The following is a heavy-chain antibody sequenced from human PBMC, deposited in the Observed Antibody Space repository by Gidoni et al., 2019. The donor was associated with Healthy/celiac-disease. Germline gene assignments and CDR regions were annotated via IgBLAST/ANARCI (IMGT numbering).Heavy chain of an antibody. CDR2: ISWNSGSI. D-gene: IGHD2-2*01. CDR3: AKDLRYCSSTSCYLHMDV. Sequence: EVQLVESGGGLVQPGRSLRLSCAASGFTFADSAMHWVRQAPGKGLEWVSGISWNSGSIGYADSVKGRFTISRDNAKNSLYLQMNSLRAEDTALYYCAKDLRYCSSTSCYLHMDVWGKGTTVTVSS. CDR1: GFTFADSA. J-gene: IGHJ6*03. V-gene: IGHV3-9*01.